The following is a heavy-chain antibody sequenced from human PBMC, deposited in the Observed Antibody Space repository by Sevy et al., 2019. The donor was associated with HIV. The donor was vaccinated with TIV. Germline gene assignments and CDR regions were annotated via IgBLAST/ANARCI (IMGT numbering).Heavy chain of an antibody. Sequence: SETLSLTCTVSGGSVSSGSYYWSWIRQPPGKGLEWIGYIYYSGSTNYNPSLKSRVTISVDTSKNQFSLKLSSVTAADTAVYYCARTDMSYCSGGSCYSYHFDYWGQGTLVNVSS. V-gene: IGHV4-61*01. CDR2: IYYSGST. J-gene: IGHJ4*02. D-gene: IGHD2-15*01. CDR1: GGSVSSGSYY. CDR3: ARTDMSYCSGGSCYSYHFDY.